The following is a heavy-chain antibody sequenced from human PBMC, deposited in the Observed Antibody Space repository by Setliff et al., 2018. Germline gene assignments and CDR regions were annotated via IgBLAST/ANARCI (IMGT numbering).Heavy chain of an antibody. CDR1: GYTFTTYA. D-gene: IGHD3-16*02. CDR2: INTNTGNP. CDR3: ARASRFATIVWKGDYYMDV. V-gene: IGHV7-4-1*02. J-gene: IGHJ6*03. Sequence: ASVKVSCKASGYTFTTYAISWMRQAPGQGLEWMGWINTNTGNPSYAQGFTGRFVFSLDTSVSTAYLQISSLKPEDTAMYYCARASRFATIVWKGDYYMDVWGKGTTVTV.